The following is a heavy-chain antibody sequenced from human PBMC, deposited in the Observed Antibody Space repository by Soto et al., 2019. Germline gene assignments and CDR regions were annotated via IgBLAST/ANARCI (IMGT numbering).Heavy chain of an antibody. Sequence: QVTLKESGPVLVKPTETLTLRCAVSGLSITDSEMGVSWIRQPPGQPLEGLAHIASSGEKSYRTFLKSRLANSNDTSKSQIVLTMTNMDPADTATYYCARIPLAVAVSPWFDPWGQGIPVTVSS. J-gene: IGHJ5*02. CDR3: ARIPLAVAVSPWFDP. V-gene: IGHV2-26*01. CDR2: IASSGEK. D-gene: IGHD6-19*01. CDR1: GLSITDSEMG.